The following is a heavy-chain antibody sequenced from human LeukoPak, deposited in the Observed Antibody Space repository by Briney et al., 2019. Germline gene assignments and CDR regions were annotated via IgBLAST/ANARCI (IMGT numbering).Heavy chain of an antibody. V-gene: IGHV4-34*01. CDR1: GGSFSGYY. Sequence: PSETLSLTCAVYGGSFSGYYWSWIRHNPSLKSRVTISVDTSKNQFSLKLSSVTAADTAVYYCARGDFWGQGTLVTVSS. D-gene: IGHD3-3*01. CDR3: ARGDF. J-gene: IGHJ4*02.